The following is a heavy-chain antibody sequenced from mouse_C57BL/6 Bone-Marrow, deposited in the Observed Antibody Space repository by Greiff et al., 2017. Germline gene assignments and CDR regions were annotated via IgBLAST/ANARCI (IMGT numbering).Heavy chain of an antibody. CDR1: GYTFTSYW. CDR3: ARCTPYYFDY. J-gene: IGHJ2*01. CDR2: IYPSDSET. Sequence: QVQLQQPGAELVRPGSSVKLSCKASGYTFTSYWMDWVKQRPGQGLEWIGNIYPSDSETHYNQKFKDKATLTVDKSSSTAYMQLSSLTSEDSAVYYCARCTPYYFDYWGQGTTLTVSS. V-gene: IGHV1-61*01.